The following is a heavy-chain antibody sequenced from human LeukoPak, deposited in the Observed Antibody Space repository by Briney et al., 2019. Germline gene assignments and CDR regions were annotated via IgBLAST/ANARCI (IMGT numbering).Heavy chain of an antibody. J-gene: IGHJ1*01. V-gene: IGHV3-7*01. CDR3: ARLKDAVTLFDC. CDR2: IKEDGSDK. CDR1: GFTFRNYW. Sequence: GGSLRLSCIGSGFTFRNYWISWVRQAPGKGLEWVASIKEDGSDKRYVDSVKGRFTISRDNTKNSLFVQMSSLRAEDTAVYYCARLKDAVTLFDCWGEDTLVTVSS. D-gene: IGHD4-17*01.